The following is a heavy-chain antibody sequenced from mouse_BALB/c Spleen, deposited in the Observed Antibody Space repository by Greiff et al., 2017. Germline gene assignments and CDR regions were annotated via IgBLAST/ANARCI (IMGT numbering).Heavy chain of an antibody. D-gene: IGHD1-1*01. Sequence: EVKLMESGGGLVKPGGSLKLSCAASGFTFSSYAMSWVRQTPEKRLEWVASISSGGSTYYPDSVKGRFTISRDNARNILYLQMSSLRSEDTAMYYCARESNYYGSSYVQYYFDYWGQGTTLTVSS. J-gene: IGHJ2*01. CDR2: ISSGGST. CDR3: ARESNYYGSSYVQYYFDY. V-gene: IGHV5-6-5*01. CDR1: GFTFSSYA.